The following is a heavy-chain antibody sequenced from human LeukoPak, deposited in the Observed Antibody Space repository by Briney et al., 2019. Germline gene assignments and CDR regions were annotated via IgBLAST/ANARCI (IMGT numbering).Heavy chain of an antibody. Sequence: SETLSLTCTVSGASISSYYWSWIRQPPGKGLEWIGYVYYSGSTNYNPSLKSRVSISVDTSKNQFSLNLTSLTAADTAVYYCAKGGKGFPLGLRFDSWGQGTLVSVSS. CDR1: GASISSYY. J-gene: IGHJ4*02. CDR3: AKGGKGFPLGLRFDS. V-gene: IGHV4-59*01. D-gene: IGHD2-21*01. CDR2: VYYSGST.